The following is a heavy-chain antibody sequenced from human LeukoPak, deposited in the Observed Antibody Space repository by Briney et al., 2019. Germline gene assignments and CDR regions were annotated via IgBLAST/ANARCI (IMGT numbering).Heavy chain of an antibody. CDR1: GFTFSSYG. CDR3: APNFFDQLPGVY. D-gene: IGHD2-2*01. CDR2: IRYDGSNK. V-gene: IGHV3-30*02. Sequence: QPGGSLRLSCAPSGFTFSSYGMHWVRQAPGKGLEWVAFIRYDGSNKYYADSVKGRFTISRDNSKNTLYLQMNSLRAEDTAVYYCAPNFFDQLPGVYWGQGTLVTVSS. J-gene: IGHJ4*02.